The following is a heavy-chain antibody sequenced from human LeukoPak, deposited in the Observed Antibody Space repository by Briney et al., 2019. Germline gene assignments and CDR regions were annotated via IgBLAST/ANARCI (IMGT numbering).Heavy chain of an antibody. CDR3: AKVRGFGESLSHFDY. D-gene: IGHD3-10*01. CDR2: ISASGGTT. CDR1: GFTFTNYA. Sequence: GGSLRLSCAASGFTFTNYAMNWVRQAPGKGLEWVSGISASGGTTYYADSVKGRFTISRDSSKNTLYLQMNSLRVDDTAVYYCAKVRGFGESLSHFDYWGQGTLVTVSS. V-gene: IGHV3-23*01. J-gene: IGHJ4*02.